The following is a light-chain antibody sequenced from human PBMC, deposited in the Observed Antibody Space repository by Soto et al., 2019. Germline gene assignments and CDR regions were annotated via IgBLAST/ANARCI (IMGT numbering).Light chain of an antibody. J-gene: IGKJ4*01. V-gene: IGKV3-15*01. Sequence: EIVMTQSPATLSVSPGETATLYGRASKSVACLLAWYEQKPGQGPKLLIYGAFTRATVIPARFRGSGSGTDFTHTVYSMQTEDFAVYYCHQYKEWHPLTFGGENKAEIK. CDR1: KSVACL. CDR2: GAF. CDR3: HQYKEWHPLT.